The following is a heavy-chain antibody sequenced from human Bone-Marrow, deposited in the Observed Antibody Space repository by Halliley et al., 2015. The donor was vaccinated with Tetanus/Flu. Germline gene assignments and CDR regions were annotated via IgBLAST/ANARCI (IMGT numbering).Heavy chain of an antibody. D-gene: IGHD6-13*01. V-gene: IGHV3-7*03. Sequence: SLRLSCVASGFILRNFWMSWVRQAPGKGLEWVANINPDGSVKDYVDSVKGRLTISRDSAKNSLYLHMNSLTADDTAVYFCARDPDDGVSWGQGTLVTVSS. CDR2: INPDGSVK. CDR1: GFILRNFW. J-gene: IGHJ5*02. CDR3: ARDPDDGVS.